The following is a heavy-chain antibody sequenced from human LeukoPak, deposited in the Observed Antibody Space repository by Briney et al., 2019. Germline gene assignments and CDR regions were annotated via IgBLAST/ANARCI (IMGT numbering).Heavy chain of an antibody. V-gene: IGHV4-30-2*01. Sequence: SETLSLTCAASGGSISSGGYSWSWIRQPPGKGLEWIGYIYHSGSTYYNPSLKSRVTISVDRSKNQFSLKLSSVTAADTAVYYCARVSSSGAIYAFDIWGQGTMVTVSS. J-gene: IGHJ3*02. CDR2: IYHSGST. CDR3: ARVSSSGAIYAFDI. D-gene: IGHD3-22*01. CDR1: GGSISSGGYS.